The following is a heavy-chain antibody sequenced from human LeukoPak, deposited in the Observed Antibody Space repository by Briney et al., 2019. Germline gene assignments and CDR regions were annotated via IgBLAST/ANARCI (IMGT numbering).Heavy chain of an antibody. CDR1: GGSFSSYY. CDR2: INHSGST. CDR3: ARGSVVVVAATVFDY. Sequence: SETLSLTCAVYGGSFSSYYWSWIRRPPGKGLEWIGEINHSGSTNYNPSPKSRVTISVDTSKNQFSLKLSSVTAADTAVYYCARGSVVVVAATVFDYWGQGTLVTVSS. J-gene: IGHJ4*02. D-gene: IGHD2-15*01. V-gene: IGHV4-34*01.